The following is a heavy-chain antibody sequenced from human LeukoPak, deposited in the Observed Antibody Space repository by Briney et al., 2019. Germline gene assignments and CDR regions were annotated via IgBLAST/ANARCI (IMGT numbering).Heavy chain of an antibody. CDR1: GGSISSSNW. D-gene: IGHD4-17*01. CDR2: IYHSGST. J-gene: IGHJ5*02. CDR3: ARGQTTVTIHGNWFDP. Sequence: SETLSLTCAVSGGSISSSNWWSWVRQPPGKGLEWIGEIYHSGSTDYNPSLKSRVTISVDTSKNQFSLYLSSVTAADTAVYYCARGQTTVTIHGNWFDPWGQGTLVTVSS. V-gene: IGHV4-4*02.